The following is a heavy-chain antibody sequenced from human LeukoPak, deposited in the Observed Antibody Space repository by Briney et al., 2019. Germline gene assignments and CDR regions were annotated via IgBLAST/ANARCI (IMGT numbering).Heavy chain of an antibody. Sequence: PGGSLRLSCAASGFTFSSYAMHWVRQAPGKGLEYVSTISSSGGSTYYANSVKGRFTISRDNSKNTLYLQMGSLRDEDMAVYYCARALTFYYSDAFDIWGQGTMVTVSS. J-gene: IGHJ3*02. D-gene: IGHD3-22*01. CDR3: ARALTFYYSDAFDI. V-gene: IGHV3-64*01. CDR2: ISSSGGST. CDR1: GFTFSSYA.